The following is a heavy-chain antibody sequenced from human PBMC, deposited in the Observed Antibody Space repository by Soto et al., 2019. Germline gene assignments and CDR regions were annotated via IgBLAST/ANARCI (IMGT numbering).Heavy chain of an antibody. V-gene: IGHV1-69*13. CDR2: IIPIFGTA. CDR3: ARKESMYYDFWSGYSRTKYYYGMDV. J-gene: IGHJ6*02. Sequence: SVKVSCKASGGTFSSYAISWVRPAPGQGLEWMGGIIPIFGTANYAQKFQGRVMITADESTSTAYMELSSLRSEDTAVYYCARKESMYYDFWSGYSRTKYYYGMDVWGQGTTVTVSS. D-gene: IGHD3-3*01. CDR1: GGTFSSYA.